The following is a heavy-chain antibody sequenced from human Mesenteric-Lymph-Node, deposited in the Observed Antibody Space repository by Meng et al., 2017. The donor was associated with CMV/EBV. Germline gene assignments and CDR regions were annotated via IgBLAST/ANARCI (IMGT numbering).Heavy chain of an antibody. CDR1: GFTFDSYA. D-gene: IGHD3-3*01. J-gene: IGHJ4*02. CDR2: ISGNSVTI. CDR3: TTVYDFWRY. V-gene: IGHV3-23*01. Sequence: GESLKISCAASGFTFDSYAMSWVRQAPGKGLEWVSAISGNSVTIYYADSVKGRFSISRDNSENTLFLQMNSLRDEDTAVYYCTTVYDFWRYWGQGTLVTVSS.